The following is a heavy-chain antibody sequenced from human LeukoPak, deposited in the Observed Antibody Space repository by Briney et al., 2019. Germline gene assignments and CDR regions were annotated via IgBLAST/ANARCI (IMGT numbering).Heavy chain of an antibody. CDR2: INAGNGNT. CDR1: GYTFTSYA. J-gene: IGHJ3*02. Sequence: ASVKVSCKASGYTFTSYAMHWVRQAPGQRLEWMGWINAGNGNTKYSQKFQGRVTITRDTSASTAYMELSSLRSEDTAVYYCARDLGYYDILTGYWHAFDIWGQGTMVTVSS. V-gene: IGHV1-3*01. CDR3: ARDLGYYDILTGYWHAFDI. D-gene: IGHD3-9*01.